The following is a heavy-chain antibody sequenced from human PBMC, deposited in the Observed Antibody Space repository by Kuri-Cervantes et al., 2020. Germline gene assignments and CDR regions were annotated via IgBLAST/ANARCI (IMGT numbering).Heavy chain of an antibody. V-gene: IGHV3-52*01. J-gene: IGHJ3*02. D-gene: IGHD2-21*01. CDR1: GFTFSSSW. CDR3: ARDLAEVIGGRTRERNDAFDI. CDR2: IKCDGSEK. Sequence: GGSLRLSCAASGFTFSSSWMHWVCQAPEKGLEWVADIKCDGSEKYYVDSVKGRLTISRDNSKNTLYLQMNSLRAEDTAVYYCARDLAEVIGGRTRERNDAFDIWGQGTMVTVSS.